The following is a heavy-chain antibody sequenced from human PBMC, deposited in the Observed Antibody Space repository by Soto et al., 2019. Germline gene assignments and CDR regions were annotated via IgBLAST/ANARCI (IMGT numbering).Heavy chain of an antibody. J-gene: IGHJ6*02. CDR2: IYPGDSDT. CDR3: ARLGYFDWLLDHGMDV. CDR1: GYGFTSYW. D-gene: IGHD3-9*01. Sequence: RAEALKISCKGSGYGFTSYWIGWVRQMPGKGLEWMGIIYPGDSDTRYSPSFQGQVTISADKSISTAYLQWSSLKASDTAMYYCARLGYFDWLLDHGMDVWGQGTTVTVSS. V-gene: IGHV5-51*01.